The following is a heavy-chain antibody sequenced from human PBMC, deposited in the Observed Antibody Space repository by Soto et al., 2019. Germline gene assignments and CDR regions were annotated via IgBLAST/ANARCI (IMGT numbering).Heavy chain of an antibody. CDR1: GYTFTSYD. D-gene: IGHD6-13*01. Sequence: QVQLVQSGAEVKKPGASVKVSCKASGYTFTSYDINWVRQATGQGLEWMGWMNPNSGNTGYAQKFQGRVTMARNTSRSTAYMELSSLRSEDTAVYYWARGIAAAEPFDYWGQGTLVTVSS. V-gene: IGHV1-8*01. J-gene: IGHJ4*02. CDR2: MNPNSGNT. CDR3: ARGIAAAEPFDY.